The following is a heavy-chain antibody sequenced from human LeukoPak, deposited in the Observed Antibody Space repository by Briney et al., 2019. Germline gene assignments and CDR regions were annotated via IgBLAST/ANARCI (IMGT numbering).Heavy chain of an antibody. D-gene: IGHD4/OR15-4a*01. Sequence: ASVKVSCKTSGYTFASYGISWVRQAPGQGLEWMGWISGYNGNTKYAQKFQGRVTMTTDTSTSTAYMELRSLRSDDTAVYYCARDQRDDYGDHAFDYWGQGTLVTVSS. CDR1: GYTFASYG. J-gene: IGHJ4*02. CDR2: ISGYNGNT. V-gene: IGHV1-18*01. CDR3: ARDQRDDYGDHAFDY.